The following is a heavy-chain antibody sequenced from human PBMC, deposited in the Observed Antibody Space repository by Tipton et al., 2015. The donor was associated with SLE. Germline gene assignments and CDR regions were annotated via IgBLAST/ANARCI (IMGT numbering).Heavy chain of an antibody. Sequence: TLSLTCTVSGGSISSSSYYWGWIRQPPGKGLEWIGNIYYSGSTYYNPSLKTRVTISVDTSKNQFSLKLSSVTAADTAVYYCARGTDPMVRDYWGQGTLVTVSS. CDR2: IYYSGST. J-gene: IGHJ4*02. D-gene: IGHD3-10*01. V-gene: IGHV4-39*07. CDR3: ARGTDPMVRDY. CDR1: GGSISSSSYY.